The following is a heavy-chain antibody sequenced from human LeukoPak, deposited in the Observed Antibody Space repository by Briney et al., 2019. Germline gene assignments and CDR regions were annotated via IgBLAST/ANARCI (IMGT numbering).Heavy chain of an antibody. CDR2: IIPIFGTA. CDR1: GGTLSSYA. V-gene: IGHV1-69*01. CDR3: ARDLEVVTALTGYNWFDP. Sequence: SVKVSCKASGGTLSSYAISWVRQGPGQGLEWMGGIIPIFGTANYAQKFQGRVTITADESTSTAYMELSSLRSEDTAVYYCARDLEVVTALTGYNWFDPWGQGTLVTVSS. J-gene: IGHJ5*02. D-gene: IGHD2-21*02.